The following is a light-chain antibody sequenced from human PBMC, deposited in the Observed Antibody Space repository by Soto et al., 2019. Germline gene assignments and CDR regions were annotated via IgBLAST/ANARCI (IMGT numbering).Light chain of an antibody. CDR3: SSYTSGSTWV. CDR2: EVS. V-gene: IGLV2-14*01. Sequence: QSALTQPASVSGSPGQSITISCTGTSSDVGGYNYVSWYQQHPGKAPKLMIYEVSNRPSGVSNRFSGSKSGNTASLTISGLQAEDGADYYCSSYTSGSTWVFGGGPKLTV. CDR1: SSDVGGYNY. J-gene: IGLJ3*02.